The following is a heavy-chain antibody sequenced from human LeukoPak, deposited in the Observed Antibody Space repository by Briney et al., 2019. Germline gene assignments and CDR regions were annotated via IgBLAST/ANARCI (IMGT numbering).Heavy chain of an antibody. V-gene: IGHV3-30*02. CDR2: IRYDGSNK. D-gene: IGHD3-10*01. Sequence: GGSLRLSCAASGFTFSSYGMHWVRQAPGKGLEWVAFIRYDGSNKYYADSVKGRFTISRDNSKNTLYLQMNSLRAEDTAVYYCAKDRGPSPRNWFDPWGQGTLVTVSS. J-gene: IGHJ5*02. CDR1: GFTFSSYG. CDR3: AKDRGPSPRNWFDP.